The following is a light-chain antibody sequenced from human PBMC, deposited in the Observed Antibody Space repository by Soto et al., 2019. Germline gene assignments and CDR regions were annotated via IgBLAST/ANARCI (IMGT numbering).Light chain of an antibody. V-gene: IGLV2-14*01. CDR3: SSYTSSSTRV. CDR1: SSDVGGYNY. CDR2: DVS. J-gene: IGLJ1*01. Sequence: QSALTQPASVSGSPGQSITISCTGTSSDVGGYNYVSWYQQHPGKAPKLMIYDVSNRPSGVSNRFSGSKSGNTASLTISGLQAENEADYYCSSYTSSSTRVFRTGTKVTVL.